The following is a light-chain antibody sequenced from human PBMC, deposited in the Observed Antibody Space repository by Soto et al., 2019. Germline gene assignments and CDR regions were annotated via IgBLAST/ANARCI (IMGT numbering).Light chain of an antibody. CDR1: QSVSDMY. CDR2: AS. J-gene: IGKJ3*01. V-gene: IGKV3-20*01. Sequence: EIVLTQSPGTLSLSPGERATLSCRASQSVSDMYLAWYQQKPGQAPRLLIYASNRATGIPDRFSGSGSRTDFTLPSSRLEPEDFPVYHCQHYGTSALFGPGTKVEIK. CDR3: QHYGTSAL.